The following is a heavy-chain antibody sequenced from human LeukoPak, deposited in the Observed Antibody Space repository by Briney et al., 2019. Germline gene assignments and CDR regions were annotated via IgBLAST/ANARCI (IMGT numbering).Heavy chain of an antibody. CDR2: IYYSGST. V-gene: IGHV4-59*01. CDR3: ARDGDDAFDI. Sequence: SETLSLTCIVSGGSISSYYWSWIRQPPGKGLEWIGYIYYSGSTNYNPSLKSRVTISVDTSKNQFSLKLSSVTAADTAVYYCARDGDDAFDIWGQGTMVTVSS. D-gene: IGHD7-27*01. J-gene: IGHJ3*02. CDR1: GGSISSYY.